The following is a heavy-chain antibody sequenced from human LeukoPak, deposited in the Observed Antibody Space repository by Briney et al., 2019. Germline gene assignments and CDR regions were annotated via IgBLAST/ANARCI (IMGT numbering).Heavy chain of an antibody. CDR3: ALLGMRWFAP. V-gene: IGHV4-59*08. CDR2: IYYSGST. J-gene: IGHJ5*02. D-gene: IGHD7-27*01. CDR1: GGSISSYY. Sequence: SETLSLTCTVSGGSISSYYWSWIRQPPGKGLKWIGYIYYSGSTNYNPSLKSRVTISVDTSKNQFSLKLSSVTAADTAVYYCALLGMRWFAPWGQGTLVTVSS.